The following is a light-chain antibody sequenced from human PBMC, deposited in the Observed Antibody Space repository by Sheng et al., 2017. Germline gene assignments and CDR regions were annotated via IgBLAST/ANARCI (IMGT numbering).Light chain of an antibody. Sequence: DIQMTQSPSTLSASVGDRVTITCRASQSISSWLVWYQQKPGKAPKLLIYKGSSLESGVPSRFSGSGSGPEFTLTISSLQPDDFATYYCQQYTSYPPTFGGGTKVEI. CDR2: KGS. CDR1: QSISSW. J-gene: IGKJ4*01. CDR3: QQYTSYPPT. V-gene: IGKV1-5*03.